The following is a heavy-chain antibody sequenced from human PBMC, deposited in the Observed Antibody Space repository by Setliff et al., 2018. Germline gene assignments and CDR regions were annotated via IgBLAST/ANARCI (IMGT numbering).Heavy chain of an antibody. D-gene: IGHD3-3*01. Sequence: SETLSLTCTVSGGSISNSTFYWGWIRQPPGKGLEWIGQIYTSWSTNYNPSLKSRVTIPLDTSNNQFSLSLSSVTAADTAVYYCARMSGFQYMDVWGKGTTVTVSS. V-gene: IGHV4-61*05. CDR1: GGSISNSTFY. CDR3: ARMSGFQYMDV. J-gene: IGHJ6*03. CDR2: IYTSWST.